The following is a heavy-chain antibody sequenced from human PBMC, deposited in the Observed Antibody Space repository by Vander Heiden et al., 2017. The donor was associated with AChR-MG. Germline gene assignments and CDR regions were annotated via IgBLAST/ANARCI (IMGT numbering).Heavy chain of an antibody. CDR3: ASLRVKKQRGTNYNWFDP. D-gene: IGHD6-13*01. CDR1: GGSFRGYY. Sequence: QVQLQQWGAGLLKPSETLSLTCAVYGGSFRGYYWSWIRQPPGKGLEWIGEINHSGSTNYNKSLKRRVTISVDTSKNQFSRKLSSVTAAETAVYYCASLRVKKQRGTNYNWFDPWGQGTLVTVSS. J-gene: IGHJ5*02. V-gene: IGHV4-34*01. CDR2: INHSGST.